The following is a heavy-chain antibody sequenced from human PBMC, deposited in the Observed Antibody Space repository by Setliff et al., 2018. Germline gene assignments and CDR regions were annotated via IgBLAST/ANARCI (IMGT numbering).Heavy chain of an antibody. V-gene: IGHV1-2*06. J-gene: IGHJ4*02. CDR1: GYTFTGYY. CDR3: AARCSSTSCRYYYGSGSSVPFDY. D-gene: IGHD3-10*01. Sequence: ASVKVSCKASGYTFTGYYMHWVRQAPGQGLEWMGRINPNSGGTNYAQKFQGRVTITADESTSTAYMELSSLRSEDTAVYYCAARCSSTSCRYYYGSGSSVPFDYWGQGTLVT. CDR2: INPNSGGT.